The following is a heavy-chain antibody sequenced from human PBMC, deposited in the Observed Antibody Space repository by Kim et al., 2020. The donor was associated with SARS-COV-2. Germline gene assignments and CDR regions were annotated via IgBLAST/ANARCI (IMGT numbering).Heavy chain of an antibody. CDR2: IYTSGST. CDR3: ARDYYGSGSYYNLRPPYYYYYGMDV. D-gene: IGHD3-10*01. J-gene: IGHJ6*02. V-gene: IGHV4-61*02. Sequence: SETLSLTCTVSGGSISSGSYYWSWIRQPAGKGLEWIGRIYTSGSTNYNPSLKSRVTISVDTSKNQFSLKLSSVTAADTAVYYCARDYYGSGSYYNLRPPYYYYYGMDVWGQGTTVTVSS. CDR1: GGSISSGSYY.